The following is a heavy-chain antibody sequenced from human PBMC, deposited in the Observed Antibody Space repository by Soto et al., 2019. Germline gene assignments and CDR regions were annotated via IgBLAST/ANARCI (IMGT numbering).Heavy chain of an antibody. CDR3: ASFRGSGGRHYYYYYMDV. D-gene: IGHD2-15*01. J-gene: IGHJ6*03. Sequence: PLEILSLTCAVYGGSFSGYCWSWIRQPPGKGLEWIGEINHSGSTNYNPSLKSRVTISVDTSKNQFSLKLSSVTAADTAVYYCASFRGSGGRHYYYYYMDVWGKGTTVTVSS. V-gene: IGHV4-34*01. CDR1: GGSFSGYC. CDR2: INHSGST.